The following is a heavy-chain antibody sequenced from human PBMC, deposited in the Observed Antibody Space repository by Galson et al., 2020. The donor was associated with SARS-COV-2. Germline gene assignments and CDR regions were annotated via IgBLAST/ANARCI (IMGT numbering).Heavy chain of an antibody. D-gene: IGHD3-16*01. V-gene: IGHV3-74*01. CDR3: ARGDMRNDYFDY. J-gene: IGHJ4*02. CDR1: GFTFSSYW. Sequence: ALHWGSLRLSCAASGFTFSSYWMHWVRQAPGKGLVWVSRIYSEGSSTDYADSVKGRFTISGDNAKNTLYLQMNSLRAKDTAVYYCARGDMRNDYFDYWGQGTLVTVSS. CDR2: IYSEGSST.